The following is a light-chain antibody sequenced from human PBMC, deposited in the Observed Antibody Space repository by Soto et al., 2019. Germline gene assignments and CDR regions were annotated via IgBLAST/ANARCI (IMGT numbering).Light chain of an antibody. CDR1: SSDVGSYNL. J-gene: IGLJ3*02. Sequence: QSALTQPASVSGSPGQSITISCTGTSSDVGSYNLVSWYQQHPGKAPKLMIYEGCKRPSGVSNRFSGSKSGNTASLTISGLQAEDEADYYCCSYAGSSTPGVFGGGTQLTVL. V-gene: IGLV2-23*01. CDR2: EGC. CDR3: CSYAGSSTPGV.